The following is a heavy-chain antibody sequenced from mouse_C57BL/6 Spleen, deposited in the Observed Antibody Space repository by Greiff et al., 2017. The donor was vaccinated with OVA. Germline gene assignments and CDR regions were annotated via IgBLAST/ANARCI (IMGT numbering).Heavy chain of an antibody. D-gene: IGHD1-1*02. Sequence: EVNVVESGEGLVKPGGSLKLSCAASGFTFSSYAMSWVRQTPEKRLEWVAYISSGGDYIYYADTVKGRFTISRDNARNTLYLQMSSLKSEDTAMYYCTRDPLYGGFAYWGQGTLVTVSA. J-gene: IGHJ3*01. CDR1: GFTFSSYA. V-gene: IGHV5-9-1*02. CDR3: TRDPLYGGFAY. CDR2: ISSGGDYI.